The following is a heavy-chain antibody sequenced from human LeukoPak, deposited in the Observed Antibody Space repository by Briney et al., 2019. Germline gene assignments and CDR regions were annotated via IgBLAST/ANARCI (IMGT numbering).Heavy chain of an antibody. Sequence: GASVKVSCKASGGTFSSYGISWVRQAPGQGLEWMGGIIPMFGTGNYVQKFQGRVTITADESTSTAYMELRTLRPEDTAVYYCVGDMGGYDFYFNYWGQGTLVTVSS. CDR3: VGDMGGYDFYFNY. J-gene: IGHJ4*02. CDR2: IIPMFGTG. V-gene: IGHV1-69*13. D-gene: IGHD5-12*01. CDR1: GGTFSSYG.